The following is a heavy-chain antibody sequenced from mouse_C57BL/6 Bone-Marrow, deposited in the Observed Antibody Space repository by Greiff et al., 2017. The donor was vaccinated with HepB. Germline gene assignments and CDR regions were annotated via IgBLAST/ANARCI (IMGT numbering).Heavy chain of an antibody. D-gene: IGHD1-1*02. CDR1: GYTFTDYE. CDR2: IDPETGGT. CDR3: TRRGGPWFAY. V-gene: IGHV1-15*01. J-gene: IGHJ3*01. Sequence: QVQLQQSGAELVRPGASVTLSCKASGYTFTDYEMHWVKQTPVHGLEWIGAIDPETGGTAYNQKFKGKAILTADKSSSTAYMELRSLTSEDSAVYYCTRRGGPWFAYWGQGTLVTVSA.